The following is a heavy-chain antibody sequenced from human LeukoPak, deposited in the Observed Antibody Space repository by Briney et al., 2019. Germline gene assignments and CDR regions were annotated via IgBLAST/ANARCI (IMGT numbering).Heavy chain of an antibody. CDR3: ARVISPYYYDSSGYYNDY. D-gene: IGHD3-22*01. CDR2: IKQDGSEK. Sequence: PGGSLRLSCAASGFTFSNAWMSWVRQAPGKGLEWVANIKQDGSEKYYVDSVKGRFTISRDNAKNSLYLQMNSLRAEDTAVYYCARVISPYYYDSSGYYNDYWGQGTLVTVSS. J-gene: IGHJ4*02. V-gene: IGHV3-7*05. CDR1: GFTFSNAW.